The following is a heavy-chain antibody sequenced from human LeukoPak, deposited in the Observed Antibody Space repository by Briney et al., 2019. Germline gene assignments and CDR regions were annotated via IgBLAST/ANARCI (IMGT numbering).Heavy chain of an antibody. CDR3: ASSPLLGYCSGGSCLNLDY. V-gene: IGHV1-2*02. Sequence: GASVKVSCKASGYTFTGYYMHWVRHAPGQGLEWMGWINPNSGGTNYAQKFQGRVTMTRDTSISTAYMELSRLRSDDTAVYYCASSPLLGYCSGGSCLNLDYWGQGTLVTVSS. D-gene: IGHD2-15*01. J-gene: IGHJ4*02. CDR1: GYTFTGYY. CDR2: INPNSGGT.